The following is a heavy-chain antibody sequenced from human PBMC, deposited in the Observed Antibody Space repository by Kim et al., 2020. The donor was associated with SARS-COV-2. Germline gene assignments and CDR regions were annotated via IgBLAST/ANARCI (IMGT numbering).Heavy chain of an antibody. CDR3: AREKGSRYDFWSGYFSDY. CDR1: GYTFTSYA. D-gene: IGHD3-3*01. J-gene: IGHJ4*02. CDR2: INAGNGNT. Sequence: ASVKVSCKASGYTFTSYAMHWVRQAPGQRLEWMGWINAGNGNTKYSQKFQGRVTITRDTSASTAYMELSSLRSEDTAVYYCAREKGSRYDFWSGYFSDYWGQGTLVTVSS. V-gene: IGHV1-3*01.